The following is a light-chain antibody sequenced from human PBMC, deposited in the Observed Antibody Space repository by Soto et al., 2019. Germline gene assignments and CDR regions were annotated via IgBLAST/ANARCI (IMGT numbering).Light chain of an antibody. Sequence: DIQMTQSPSSLSASVGDRVSISYRASRSTSDWLAWYQQKPGKAPKVLIYDGSSLERGVPSRFSGSGSGTEFILTISSLQPDDFATYYCQQYSSYSGTFGQGTKV. V-gene: IGKV1-5*01. CDR1: RSTSDW. CDR3: QQYSSYSGT. CDR2: DGS. J-gene: IGKJ1*01.